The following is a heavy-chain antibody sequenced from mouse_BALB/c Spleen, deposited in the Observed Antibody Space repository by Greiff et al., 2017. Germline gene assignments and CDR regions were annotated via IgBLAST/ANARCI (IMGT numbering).Heavy chain of an antibody. CDR1: GYTFTDYN. J-gene: IGHJ3*01. D-gene: IGHD1-1*01. Sequence: VQLKESGPELVKPGASVKISCKASGYTFTDYNMHWVKQSHGKSLEWIGYIYPYNGGTGYNQKFKSKATLTVDNSSSTAYMELRSLTSEDSAVYYCARADYYGSRWFAYWGQGTLVTVSA. CDR2: IYPYNGGT. CDR3: ARADYYGSRWFAY. V-gene: IGHV1S29*02.